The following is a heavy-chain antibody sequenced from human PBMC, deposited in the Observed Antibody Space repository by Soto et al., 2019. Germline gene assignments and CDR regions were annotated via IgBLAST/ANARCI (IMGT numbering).Heavy chain of an antibody. J-gene: IGHJ4*02. D-gene: IGHD6-19*01. CDR1: GYTFASHG. CDR3: AREGIAVPGSRGGFDH. CDR2: ISAYNGNT. Sequence: GASVKVSCKTSGYTFASHGISWARQAPGQGLEWMGWISAYNGNTNYAQKVQGRVTMTTDTSTSTVYMELRSLRSDDTAVYYCAREGIAVPGSRGGFDHWGQGTLVTVSS. V-gene: IGHV1-18*04.